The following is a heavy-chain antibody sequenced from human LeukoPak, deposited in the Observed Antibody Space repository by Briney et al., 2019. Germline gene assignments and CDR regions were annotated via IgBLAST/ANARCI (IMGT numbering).Heavy chain of an antibody. V-gene: IGHV4-34*01. D-gene: IGHD6-13*01. J-gene: IGHJ4*02. CDR3: ARGGVAAAGTTIDY. Sequence: SETLSLTCAVYGGSFSGYYWSWIRQPPGKGLEWIGEINHSGSTNYNPSLKSRVTISVDTSKNQFSLKLSSVTAADTAVYYCARGGVAAAGTTIDYWGQGTPVTVSS. CDR1: GGSFSGYY. CDR2: INHSGST.